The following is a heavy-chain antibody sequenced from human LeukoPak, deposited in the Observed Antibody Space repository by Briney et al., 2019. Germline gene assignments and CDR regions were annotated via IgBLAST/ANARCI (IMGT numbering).Heavy chain of an antibody. CDR3: ARTYYYYYMDV. CDR2: IKQDGSEK. CDR1: EFSFTTYW. J-gene: IGHJ6*03. V-gene: IGHV3-7*01. Sequence: AGGSLRLSCAASEFSFTTYWMTWVRQAPGKGLEWVANIKQDGSEKYYVDSVKGRFTISRDNAKNSLYLQMNSLRAEDTAVYYCARTYYYYYMDVWGKGTTVTVSS.